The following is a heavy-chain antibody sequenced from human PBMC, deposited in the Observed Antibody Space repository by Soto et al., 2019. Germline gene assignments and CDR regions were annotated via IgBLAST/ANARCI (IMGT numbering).Heavy chain of an antibody. CDR1: GGAFSTSS. CDR2: IIPIFGKT. Sequence: QVPLVQSGAEVKEPGTSVKVSCKASGGAFSTSSFVWVRQGPGQGLEWMGGIIPIFGKTNVAPKFRDRITFTADESTRTAYMELSSLRSEDTAIYYCARDVVRSTGGDSWGQGTLVTVSS. D-gene: IGHD7-27*01. J-gene: IGHJ4*02. V-gene: IGHV1-69*01. CDR3: ARDVVRSTGGDS.